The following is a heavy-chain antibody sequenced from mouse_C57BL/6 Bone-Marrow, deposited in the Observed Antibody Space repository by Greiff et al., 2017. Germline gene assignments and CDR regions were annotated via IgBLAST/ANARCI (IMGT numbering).Heavy chain of an antibody. J-gene: IGHJ1*03. CDR1: GFTFSSYG. D-gene: IGHD1-1*01. V-gene: IGHV5-6*01. Sequence: EVQLVESGGDLVKPGGSLKLSCAASGFTFSSYGMSWVRQTPDKRLEWVATISSGGSYTYYPDSVKGRFTISRDNAKNTLYLQMSSLKSEDTAMYYCARQGTTVVAYGYFDVWGTGTTVTVSS. CDR2: ISSGGSYT. CDR3: ARQGTTVVAYGYFDV.